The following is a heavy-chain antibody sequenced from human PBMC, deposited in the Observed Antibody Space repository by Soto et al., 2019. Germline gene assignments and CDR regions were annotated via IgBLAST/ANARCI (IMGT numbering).Heavy chain of an antibody. V-gene: IGHV3-30-3*01. Sequence: QVQLVESGGGVVQPGGSLRLSCAASGFTLSFYGMYWVRQAPGKGLECVAMIPSGAGNQFYSDSVKGRFTISRDNSKNTLYLQMNRLRAEDTAIYYCTRSLFMVAPNTEPFDRWGQGTLVTVSS. CDR1: GFTLSFYG. CDR3: TRSLFMVAPNTEPFDR. CDR2: IPSGAGNQ. J-gene: IGHJ4*02. D-gene: IGHD2-15*01.